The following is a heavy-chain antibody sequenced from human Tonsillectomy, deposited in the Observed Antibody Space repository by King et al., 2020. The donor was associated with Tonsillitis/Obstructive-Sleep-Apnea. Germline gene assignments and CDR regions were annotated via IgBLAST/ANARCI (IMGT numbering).Heavy chain of an antibody. Sequence: ITLKESGPTLVKPTQTLTLTCTFSGFSLSTSGVGVGWIRQPPGKALEWLALIYWDDDKLYSPSLKSRLTITKDTSKNQVVLTMTNMDPVDTATYYCAHLGDFPYYYYMDVWGKGTTVTVSS. V-gene: IGHV2-5*02. J-gene: IGHJ6*03. CDR2: IYWDDDK. CDR3: AHLGDFPYYYYMDV. CDR1: GFSLSTSGVG.